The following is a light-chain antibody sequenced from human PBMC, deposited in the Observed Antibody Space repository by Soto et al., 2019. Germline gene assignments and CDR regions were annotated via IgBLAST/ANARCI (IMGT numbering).Light chain of an antibody. Sequence: EIVMTQSPATLSVSPGERATLSCRASQSVSSNLAWYQQKPGQAPRLLIYGASTRATGIPARFSGSGSGTEFLLTISGLQFEDFAVFYCQQYNNCPPYIFAQGTKLEI. CDR2: GAS. CDR1: QSVSSN. J-gene: IGKJ2*01. V-gene: IGKV3D-15*01. CDR3: QQYNNCPPYI.